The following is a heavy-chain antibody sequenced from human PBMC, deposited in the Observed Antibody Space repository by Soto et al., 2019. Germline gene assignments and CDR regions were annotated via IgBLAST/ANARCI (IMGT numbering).Heavy chain of an antibody. CDR2: INPSGGST. CDR3: ARATMQTQYCGGDCSHFDY. D-gene: IGHD2-21*02. CDR1: GYTFTSYY. J-gene: IGHJ4*02. Sequence: ASVKVSCKASGYTFTSYYMHWVRQAPGQGLEWMGIINPSGGSTSYAQKFQGRVTMTRDTSTSTVHMELSSLRSEDTAVYYCARATMQTQYCGGDCSHFDYWGQGTLVTVSS. V-gene: IGHV1-46*01.